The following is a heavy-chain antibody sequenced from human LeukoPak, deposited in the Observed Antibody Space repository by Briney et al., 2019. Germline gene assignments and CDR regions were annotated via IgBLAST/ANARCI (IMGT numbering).Heavy chain of an antibody. Sequence: GGSLRLSCAASGFTVSSNYMSWVRQAPGKGLEWGSIIYSGGSTFYADSVKGRFTIYRDNSKNTLYLQMNSLRAEDTAVYYCARGGSYLSAFDIWGQGTMVTVSS. CDR2: IYSGGST. CDR1: GFTVSSNY. V-gene: IGHV3-53*01. D-gene: IGHD1-26*01. J-gene: IGHJ3*02. CDR3: ARGGSYLSAFDI.